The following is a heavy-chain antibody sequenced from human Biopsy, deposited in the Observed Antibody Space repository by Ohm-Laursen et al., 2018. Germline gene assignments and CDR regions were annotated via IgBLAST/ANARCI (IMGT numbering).Heavy chain of an antibody. CDR2: IYYDGIT. CDR1: GYSVTNDYY. D-gene: IGHD5-12*01. J-gene: IGHJ6*02. V-gene: IGHV4-38-2*01. CDR3: ASVAGGYAYYYGMDV. Sequence: SDTLSLTCAVSGYSVTNDYYWGWIRQPPGKGLEWIGNIYYDGITYYNPSLKSRVAMSVDTSKNQFSLRLTSVTAADTAVYYCASVAGGYAYYYGMDVWGQGTTVIVSS.